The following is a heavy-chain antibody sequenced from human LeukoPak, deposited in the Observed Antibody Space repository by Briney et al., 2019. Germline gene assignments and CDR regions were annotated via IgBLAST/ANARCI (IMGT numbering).Heavy chain of an antibody. CDR3: ARSGFGVLYYYGMDV. CDR2: IYSGDST. V-gene: IGHV3-66*01. Sequence: GGSLRLSCAASGFTVSSNYMSWVRQAPGKGLEWVSIIYSGDSTYYADSVKGRFTIPRDNSKNTLWLQMNSLRAEDTAVYYCARSGFGVLYYYGMDVWGQGTTVTVSS. CDR1: GFTVSSNY. J-gene: IGHJ6*02. D-gene: IGHD3-10*01.